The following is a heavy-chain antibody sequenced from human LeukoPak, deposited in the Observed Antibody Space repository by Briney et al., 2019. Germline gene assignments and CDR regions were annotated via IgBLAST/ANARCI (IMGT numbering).Heavy chain of an antibody. V-gene: IGHV3-23*01. Sequence: PGGSLRLSCAGSGFTFSSYAMSWIRQAPEKGLEWVSAIGRGGTTYYPDSVKGRFTISRDNSKNTLFLQMNSLRADDTAVYFCARGSYGDYDYWGQGTPVTVSS. CDR3: ARGSYGDYDY. J-gene: IGHJ4*02. D-gene: IGHD4-17*01. CDR2: IGRGGTT. CDR1: GFTFSSYA.